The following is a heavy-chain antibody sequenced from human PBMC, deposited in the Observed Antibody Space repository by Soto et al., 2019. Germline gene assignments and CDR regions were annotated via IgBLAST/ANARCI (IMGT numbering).Heavy chain of an antibody. CDR3: ARRADSGEFDP. CDR2: XYXXXXX. D-gene: IGHD4-17*01. Sequence: PSETLSLTCTVSGDSISSGDYFWSWIRQPPEKGLEXIGXXYXXXXXYXXPSRKSRVSISVDTSKNQFSLKLSSVTAADTAVYYCARRADSGEFDPWGQGTLVTVSS. CDR1: GDSISSGDYF. J-gene: IGHJ5*02. V-gene: IGHV4-30-4*02.